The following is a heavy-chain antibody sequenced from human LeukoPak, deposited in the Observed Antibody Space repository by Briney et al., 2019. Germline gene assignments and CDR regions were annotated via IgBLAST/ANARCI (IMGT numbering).Heavy chain of an antibody. J-gene: IGHJ4*02. CDR1: GGSISSYF. V-gene: IGHV4-4*07. CDR2: VYSSGST. D-gene: IGHD4-17*01. CDR3: ARGPFGDFRYFDY. Sequence: SETLSLTCTVSGGSISSYFWSWIRQPAGKGLEWIGRVYSSGSTNYNPSLKSRVTMSVDTSKNQFSLKLTSMIAADTAVYYCARGPFGDFRYFDYWGQGTLVTVSS.